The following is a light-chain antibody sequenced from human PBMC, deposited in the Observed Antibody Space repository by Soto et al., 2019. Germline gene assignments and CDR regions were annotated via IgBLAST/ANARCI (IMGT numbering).Light chain of an antibody. J-gene: IGLJ1*01. Sequence: QSALTQPASVSGSPGQSITISCTGTSSDVGNYNLVSWYQQHPGKAPKLMIYDVSKRPSGVSNRFSGSKSGNTASLTISGLQADDEAEYYCCSYAGDSDVFGTGTKLTVL. V-gene: IGLV2-23*02. CDR3: CSYAGDSDV. CDR1: SSDVGNYNL. CDR2: DVS.